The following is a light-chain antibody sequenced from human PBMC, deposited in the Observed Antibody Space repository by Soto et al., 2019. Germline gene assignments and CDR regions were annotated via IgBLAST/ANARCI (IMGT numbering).Light chain of an antibody. Sequence: DIQMTQSPSTLSASVGDRVTITCRASQNIRSWLAWYQQKPGKAPKLLIYSASGLNSGVPSRFSGSGSGTEFTLTISSRQPDDFATYYCQEYNGNPGLTFGGGTTVEIK. CDR1: QNIRSW. CDR3: QEYNGNPGLT. V-gene: IGKV1-5*03. J-gene: IGKJ4*01. CDR2: SAS.